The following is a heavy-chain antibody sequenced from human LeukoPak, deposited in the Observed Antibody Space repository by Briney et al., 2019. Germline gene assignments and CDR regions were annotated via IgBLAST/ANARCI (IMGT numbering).Heavy chain of an antibody. Sequence: GASVKVSCKASGGTFSSYAISWVRQAPGQGLEWMGGIIPIFGTANYAQKFQGRVTITTDESTSTAYMALSSLRSEDTAVYYCAIQDTAMVSGFDYWGQGTLDTVSS. J-gene: IGHJ4*02. CDR2: IIPIFGTA. CDR1: GGTFSSYA. D-gene: IGHD5-18*01. CDR3: AIQDTAMVSGFDY. V-gene: IGHV1-69*05.